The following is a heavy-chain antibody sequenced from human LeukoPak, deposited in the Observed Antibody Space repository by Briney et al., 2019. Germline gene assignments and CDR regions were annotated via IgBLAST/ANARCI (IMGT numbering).Heavy chain of an antibody. D-gene: IGHD3-22*01. Sequence: PSETLSLTCTVSGGSISSYYWSWIRQPPGKGLEWIGYIYYSGSTNYNPSLKSRVTISVDTSKNQFSLKLSSVTAADTAVYYCARRVVRFTMIVVVIRTYFDYWGQGTLVTVSS. V-gene: IGHV4-59*12. CDR3: ARRVVRFTMIVVVIRTYFDY. CDR1: GGSISSYY. J-gene: IGHJ4*02. CDR2: IYYSGST.